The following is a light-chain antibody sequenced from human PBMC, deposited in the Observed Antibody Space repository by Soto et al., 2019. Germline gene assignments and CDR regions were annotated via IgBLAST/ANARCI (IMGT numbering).Light chain of an antibody. CDR3: SSYTHTGILYV. J-gene: IGLJ1*01. Sequence: QSALTQPASVSGSPGQSITISCTGTSSDIGTYNYVSWYQQHSGEAPKLIISDVSNRPSGVSNRFSGSKSGNSASLTISGLQADDEADYYCSSYTHTGILYVFGTGTKLTVL. CDR2: DVS. V-gene: IGLV2-14*01. CDR1: SSDIGTYNY.